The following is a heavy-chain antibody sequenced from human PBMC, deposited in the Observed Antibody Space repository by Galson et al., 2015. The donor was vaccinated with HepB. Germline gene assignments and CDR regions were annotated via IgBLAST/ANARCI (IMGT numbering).Heavy chain of an antibody. V-gene: IGHV1-18*01. D-gene: IGHD4-17*01. Sequence: SVKVSCKASGYTFTSYGISWVRQAPGQGLEWMGWISAYNGNTNYAQKLQGRVTMTTDTSTSTAYMELRSLRSDDTAVYYCARDGNYGDYALAFDIWGQGTMVTVSS. J-gene: IGHJ3*02. CDR3: ARDGNYGDYALAFDI. CDR2: ISAYNGNT. CDR1: GYTFTSYG.